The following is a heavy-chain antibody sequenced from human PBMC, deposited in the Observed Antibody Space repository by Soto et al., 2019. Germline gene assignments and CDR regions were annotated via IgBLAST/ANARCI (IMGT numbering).Heavy chain of an antibody. CDR3: GRGDYANAFDI. Sequence: SETLSLTCSVSGASISADYWSWIRQPPGKRLEYLGFIYKGGSTYYNASLKSRVTISVDRSKNQFSLKLSSVTAADTAVYYCGRGDYANAFDIWGQGTMVTVSS. CDR2: IYKGGST. CDR1: GASISADY. V-gene: IGHV4-59*12. D-gene: IGHD4-17*01. J-gene: IGHJ3*02.